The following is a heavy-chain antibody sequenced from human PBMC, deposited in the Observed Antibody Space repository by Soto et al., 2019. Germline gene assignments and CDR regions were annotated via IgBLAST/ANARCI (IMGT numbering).Heavy chain of an antibody. D-gene: IGHD4-17*01. J-gene: IGHJ6*03. CDR1: GGSISSYY. CDR2: IYYSGST. Sequence: SETLSLTCTVSGGSISSYYWSWIRQPPGKGLEWIGYIYYSGSTNYNPSLKSRVTISVDTSKNQFSLKLSSVTAADTAVYYCARDPATVTTSGYYYYYMDVWGKGTTVTVSS. V-gene: IGHV4-59*01. CDR3: ARDPATVTTSGYYYYYMDV.